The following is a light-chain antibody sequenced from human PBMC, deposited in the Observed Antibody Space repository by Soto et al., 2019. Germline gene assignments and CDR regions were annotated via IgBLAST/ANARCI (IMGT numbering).Light chain of an antibody. CDR3: QQRSKWPLT. Sequence: EIVMTQYPDTLSVSPGETVTLSCRASQSVRANLAWYQHKPGQSPRLLIYGASNRATGFPARFSGSGSGTDFTLTINYLEPEDFAVYYCQQRSKWPLTFGQGTRLEIK. V-gene: IGKV3-11*01. CDR1: QSVRAN. CDR2: GAS. J-gene: IGKJ5*01.